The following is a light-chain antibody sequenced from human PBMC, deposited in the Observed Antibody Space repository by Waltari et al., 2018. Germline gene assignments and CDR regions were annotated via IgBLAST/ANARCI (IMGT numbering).Light chain of an antibody. CDR3: SSYTNSNTYV. CDR1: SRDVGNYNY. Sequence: QSALTQPASVSWSPGQSIVISCTATSRDVGNYNYVSWYQQHPGKAPKLMIYDVTSRPSGVSNRFSGSKSGNTASLTISGLQAEDEADYYCSSYTNSNTYVFGPGTKVTVL. V-gene: IGLV2-14*01. J-gene: IGLJ1*01. CDR2: DVT.